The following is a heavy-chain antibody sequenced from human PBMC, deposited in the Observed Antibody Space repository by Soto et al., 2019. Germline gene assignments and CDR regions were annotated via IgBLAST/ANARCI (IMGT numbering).Heavy chain of an antibody. CDR1: GFTFSSYA. D-gene: IGHD6-13*01. Sequence: GGSLRLSCAASGFTFSSYAMHWVRQAPGKGLEWVAVISHDGSNKYYADSVKGRFTISRDNSKNTLYLQMNSLRAEDTAVYYCARGRYSSSWYYFDYWGQGTLVTVSS. V-gene: IGHV3-30-3*01. CDR3: ARGRYSSSWYYFDY. J-gene: IGHJ4*02. CDR2: ISHDGSNK.